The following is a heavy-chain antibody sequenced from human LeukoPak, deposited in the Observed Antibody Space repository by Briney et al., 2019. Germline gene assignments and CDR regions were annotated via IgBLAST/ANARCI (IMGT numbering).Heavy chain of an antibody. CDR2: INPDETTT. CDR3: VRVDPTASGKHAY. J-gene: IGHJ4*02. D-gene: IGHD3/OR15-3a*01. CDR1: GFTFSTYW. Sequence: GGSLRLSCAASGFTFSTYWMQWVRQAPGKGLVFVSRINPDETTTNYADSVKGRFTISRDNAKNTLSLELGSMRVEDTAVCYCVRVDPTASGKHAYWGQGTLVTVSS. V-gene: IGHV3-74*01.